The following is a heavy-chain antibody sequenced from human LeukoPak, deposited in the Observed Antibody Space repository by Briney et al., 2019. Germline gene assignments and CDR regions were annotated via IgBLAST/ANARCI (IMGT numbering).Heavy chain of an antibody. Sequence: GSLRLSCAASGFTFSSYWMRWVRQAPGKGLEWIGEINHSGSTNYNPSLKSRVTISVDTSKNQFSLKLSSVTAADTAVYYCALTTESTVVTPGVGYYYYYYMDVWGKGTTVTVSS. V-gene: IGHV4-34*08. CDR3: ALTTESTVVTPGVGYYYYYYMDV. D-gene: IGHD4-23*01. CDR2: INHSGST. J-gene: IGHJ6*03. CDR1: GFTFSSYW.